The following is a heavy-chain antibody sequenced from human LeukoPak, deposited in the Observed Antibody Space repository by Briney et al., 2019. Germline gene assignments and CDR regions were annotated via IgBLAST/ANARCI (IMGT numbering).Heavy chain of an antibody. J-gene: IGHJ6*03. CDR2: IYHSGST. CDR3: ARGAATVWEYYYMDV. V-gene: IGHV4-4*02. D-gene: IGHD1-26*01. CDR1: GGSISSSNW. Sequence: NPSGTLSLTCAVSGGSISSSNWWSWVRQPPGKGLEWIGEIYHSGSTNYNPSLKSRVTISVDKSKNQFSLKLSSVTAADTAVYYCARGAATVWEYYYMDVWGKGTTVTISS.